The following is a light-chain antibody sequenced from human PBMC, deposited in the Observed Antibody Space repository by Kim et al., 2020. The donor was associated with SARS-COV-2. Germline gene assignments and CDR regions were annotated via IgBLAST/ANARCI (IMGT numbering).Light chain of an antibody. CDR3: NSRDSNDNVV. Sequence: ALGKKVSITGKGDSLRSYYGTWYQQKPGQAPILVIYGKNNRPSGSPDRFSGSSSGNTASLTITGTQAGDEADYYCNSRDSNDNVVFGGGTQLTVL. V-gene: IGLV3-19*01. CDR1: SLRSYY. CDR2: GKN. J-gene: IGLJ2*01.